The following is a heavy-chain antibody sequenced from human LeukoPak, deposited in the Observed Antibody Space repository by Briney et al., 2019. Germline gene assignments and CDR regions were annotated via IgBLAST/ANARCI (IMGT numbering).Heavy chain of an antibody. CDR1: GFTFSSYA. D-gene: IGHD1-26*01. CDR3: AKDPFGGGSYFYYYYMDV. CDR2: ISGSGGST. V-gene: IGHV3-23*01. J-gene: IGHJ6*03. Sequence: PGGSLRLSCAASGFTFSSYAMSWVRQAPGKGLEWVSAISGSGGSTYYADSVKGRFTISRDNSKNTLYLQMNSLRAEDTAVYYCAKDPFGGGSYFYYYYMDVWGKGTTVTVSS.